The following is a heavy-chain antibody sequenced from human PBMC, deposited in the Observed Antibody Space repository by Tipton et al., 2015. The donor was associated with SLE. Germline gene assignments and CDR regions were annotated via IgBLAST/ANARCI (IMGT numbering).Heavy chain of an antibody. J-gene: IGHJ4*02. CDR2: IYGGGRTYQ. CDR1: GFMFSNYA. CDR3: AKDDANTTVADY. D-gene: IGHD1-1*01. V-gene: IGHV3-23*03. Sequence: SLRLSCAASGFMFSNYAMSWIRQAPGKGLQWVSVIYGGGRTYQYQADSVKGRFTISRDDSKNTLYLQMNSLRAEDTAVYYCAKDDANTTVADYWGQGTLVTVSS.